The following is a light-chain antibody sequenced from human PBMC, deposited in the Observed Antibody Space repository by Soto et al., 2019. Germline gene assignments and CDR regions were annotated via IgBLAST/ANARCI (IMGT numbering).Light chain of an antibody. CDR3: QQYNTYPLT. J-gene: IGKJ4*01. Sequence: QVTKSPSTLSGSEGDRVTITCRASQTISSWLAWYQQKPGKAPKLLIYKASTLKSGVPSRFSGSGSGTDFTLTISSLQPSDFATYYCQQYNTYPLTFGGGTKVDNK. CDR1: QTISSW. V-gene: IGKV1-5*03. CDR2: KAS.